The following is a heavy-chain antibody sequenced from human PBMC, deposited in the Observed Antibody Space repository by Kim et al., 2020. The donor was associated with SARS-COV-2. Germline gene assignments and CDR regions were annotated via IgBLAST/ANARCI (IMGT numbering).Heavy chain of an antibody. D-gene: IGHD3-10*01. J-gene: IGHJ6*02. CDR2: IYYTGNT. CDR1: GGSISGYY. CDR3: ARASGIRAPYYYGMDA. V-gene: IGHV4-59*12. Sequence: SETLSLTCTVSGGSISGYYWSWIRQPPGKGLEWIGYIYYTGNTIYNPSLKSRVTISVDTSKNQFSLRLSSVTAADAAVYYCARASGIRAPYYYGMDAWGQGTTVTVSS.